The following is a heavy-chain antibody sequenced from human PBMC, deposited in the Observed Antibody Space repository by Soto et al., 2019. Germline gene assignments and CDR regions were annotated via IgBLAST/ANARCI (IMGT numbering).Heavy chain of an antibody. Sequence: GESLKISCKGSGYSFTSYWIGWVRQMPGKGLEWMGIIYPGDSDTRYSPSFEGQVTISADKSISTAYLQWSSLKASDTAMYYCARNSNYYGSADNYYYYYMDVWGKGTTVTVSS. V-gene: IGHV5-51*01. J-gene: IGHJ6*03. CDR3: ARNSNYYGSADNYYYYYMDV. CDR2: IYPGDSDT. CDR1: GYSFTSYW. D-gene: IGHD3-10*01.